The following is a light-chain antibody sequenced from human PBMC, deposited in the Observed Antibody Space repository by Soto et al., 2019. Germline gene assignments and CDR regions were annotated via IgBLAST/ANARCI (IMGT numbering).Light chain of an antibody. V-gene: IGKV3-11*01. CDR3: QQRSNWPPEVT. Sequence: EIVLTQSPATLSLSPGERATLSCRASQSVSSYLAWYRQKPGQAPRLLIYDASNRATGIPARFSGSGSGTDFTLTISSLEPEDFAVYYCQQRSNWPPEVTFGPGTKVDIK. CDR1: QSVSSY. J-gene: IGKJ3*01. CDR2: DAS.